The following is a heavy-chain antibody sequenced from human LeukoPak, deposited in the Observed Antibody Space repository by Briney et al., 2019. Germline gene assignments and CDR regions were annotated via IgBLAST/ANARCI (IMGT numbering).Heavy chain of an antibody. CDR2: ISYSGST. CDR3: AGSSGWSGVLDY. J-gene: IGHJ4*02. V-gene: IGHV4-59*01. D-gene: IGHD6-19*01. Sequence: SETLSLTCTVSGGSITTYFWSWTRQPPGKGLEWIGYISYSGSTNNNPSLKSRVTTSLDTSKNQFSLKLTSVTAADSAVYYCAGSSGWSGVLDYWGQGALVTVSS. CDR1: GGSITTYF.